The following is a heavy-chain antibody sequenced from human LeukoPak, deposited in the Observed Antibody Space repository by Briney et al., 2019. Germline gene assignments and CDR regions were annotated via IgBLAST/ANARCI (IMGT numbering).Heavy chain of an antibody. CDR3: AKPARTDAFDI. Sequence: GGSLRLSCAASGFTFNNYAMNWVRQAPGKGLEWVSSISGSGGNTYYADSVKGRFTISRDNSKNTLYLKMNSLRAEDTAVYYCAKPARTDAFDIWGQGTMITVSS. CDR2: ISGSGGNT. V-gene: IGHV3-23*01. J-gene: IGHJ3*02. D-gene: IGHD1-14*01. CDR1: GFTFNNYA.